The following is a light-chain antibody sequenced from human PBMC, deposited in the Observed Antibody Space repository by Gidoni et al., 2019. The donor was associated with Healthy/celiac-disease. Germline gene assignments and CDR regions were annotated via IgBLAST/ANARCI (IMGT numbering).Light chain of an antibody. Sequence: DIQMTQSPSSLSASVGERVTITCRASQSISSYLNWYQQKPGKAPKLLIYAAYSLQSGVPSRFSGSGSGTDFTLTISSLQHEDFATYYCQQSYSTPITFGQGTRLEIK. V-gene: IGKV1-39*01. CDR1: QSISSY. J-gene: IGKJ5*01. CDR2: AAY. CDR3: QQSYSTPIT.